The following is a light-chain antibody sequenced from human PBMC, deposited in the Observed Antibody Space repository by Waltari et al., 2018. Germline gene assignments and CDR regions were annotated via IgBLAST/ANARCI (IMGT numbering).Light chain of an antibody. CDR2: DVN. CDR1: SSDVGGSTY. Sequence: CTGTSSDVGGSTYVSWYQQHPGKAPKLMIYDVNKRPSGVPDRFSASKSGDTASLTVSGLQAEDEADYYCSSYAGSNNLIFGGGTKLTVL. CDR3: SSYAGSNNLI. J-gene: IGLJ2*01. V-gene: IGLV2-8*01.